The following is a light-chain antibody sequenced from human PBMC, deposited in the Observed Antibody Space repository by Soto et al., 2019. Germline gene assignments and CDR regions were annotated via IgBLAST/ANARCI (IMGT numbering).Light chain of an antibody. J-gene: IGKJ4*01. V-gene: IGKV3-11*01. CDR2: DAS. Sequence: EIVLTQSPATLSMSPGDRATLSCRASQSVSTYLAWYQQKPGQAPRLLIFDASNRASGIPSRFSGSGSGTNFTLPISRLEPEDFAVYFCQQRSHWPPLTFGGGTKVEIK. CDR3: QQRSHWPPLT. CDR1: QSVSTY.